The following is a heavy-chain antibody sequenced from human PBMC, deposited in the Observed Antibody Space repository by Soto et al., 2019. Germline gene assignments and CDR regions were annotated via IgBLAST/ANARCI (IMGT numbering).Heavy chain of an antibody. J-gene: IGHJ3*02. CDR2: IYYSGST. CDR1: GGSISSGDYY. D-gene: IGHD2-21*01. Sequence: PSETLSLTCTVSGGSISSGDYYWSWIRQPPGKGLEWIGYIYYSGSTYYNPSLKSRVTISVDTSKNQFSLKLSSVTAADTAVYYCAREVIETTASDAFDIWGQGTMVTVSS. CDR3: AREVIETTASDAFDI. V-gene: IGHV4-30-4*01.